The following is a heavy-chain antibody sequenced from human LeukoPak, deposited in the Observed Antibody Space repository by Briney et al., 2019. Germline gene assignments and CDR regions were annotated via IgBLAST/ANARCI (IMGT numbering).Heavy chain of an antibody. V-gene: IGHV4-4*07. CDR3: AGGARYCSGGSCYFREFHY. CDR2: IYTSGST. CDR1: GGSISSYY. J-gene: IGHJ4*02. Sequence: SETLSLTCTVSGGSISSYYWSWIRQPAGKGLEWIGRIYTSGSTNYNPSLKSRVTMSVDTSKTQFSLKLSSVTAADTAVYYCAGGARYCSGGSCYFREFHYWGQGTLVTVSS. D-gene: IGHD2-15*01.